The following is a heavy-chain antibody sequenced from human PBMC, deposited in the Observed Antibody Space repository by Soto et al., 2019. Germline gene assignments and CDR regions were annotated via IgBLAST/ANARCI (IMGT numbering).Heavy chain of an antibody. CDR1: GYPVTAYY. Sequence: QLHLVQSGAVVKKPGASVTVSCSASGYPVTAYYMHWVRQAPGRGLEWMGGINPATGAAKYTQTFQGRVTMARDPSPGTVFMELGGLTSGDTAVFYWAGGGGVGVAGSAAFDMWGQGTLVTVSS. D-gene: IGHD3-3*01. J-gene: IGHJ3*02. CDR3: AGGGGVGVAGSAAFDM. CDR2: INPATGAA. V-gene: IGHV1-2*02.